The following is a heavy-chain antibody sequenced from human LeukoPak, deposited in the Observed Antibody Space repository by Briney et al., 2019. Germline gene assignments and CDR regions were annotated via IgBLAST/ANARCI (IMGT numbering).Heavy chain of an antibody. V-gene: IGHV5-51*01. CDR2: IYPGDSDT. CDR1: GCNFTTYW. D-gene: IGHD2-2*01. CDR3: ARRSRGLDY. Sequence: GESLKISCQGSGCNFTTYWIGWVRQMPGKGLEWVGIIYPGDSDTRYSPSFQGQVTISADKSITTAYLQWSSLKASDTAMYYCARRSRGLDYWGQGTLVTVSS. J-gene: IGHJ4*02.